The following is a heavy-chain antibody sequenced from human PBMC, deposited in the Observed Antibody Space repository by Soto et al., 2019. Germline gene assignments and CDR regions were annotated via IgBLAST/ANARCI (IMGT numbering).Heavy chain of an antibody. D-gene: IGHD1-1*01. J-gene: IGHJ4*02. CDR2: IYYSGST. Sequence: SETLSLTCTVSGGSISSYYWSWIRQPPGKGLEWIGYIYYSGSTNYNPSLKSRVTISVDTSKNQFSLKLSSVTAADTAVYYCARGTLDYFDYWGQGTLVTVSS. V-gene: IGHV4-59*01. CDR1: GGSISSYY. CDR3: ARGTLDYFDY.